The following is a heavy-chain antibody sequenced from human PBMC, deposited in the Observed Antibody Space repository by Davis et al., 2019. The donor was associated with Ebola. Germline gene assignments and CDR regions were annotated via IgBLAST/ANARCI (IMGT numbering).Heavy chain of an antibody. D-gene: IGHD6-19*01. CDR2: INHSGST. J-gene: IGHJ4*02. V-gene: IGHV4-34*01. Sequence: MPGGSLRLSCAASGFTFSSYAMSWIRQPPGKGLEWIGEINHSGSTNYNPSLKSRVTISVDTSKNQFSLKLSSVTPEDTAVYYCARGSGWYNFDYWGQGTLVSVSS. CDR1: GFTFSSYA. CDR3: ARGSGWYNFDY.